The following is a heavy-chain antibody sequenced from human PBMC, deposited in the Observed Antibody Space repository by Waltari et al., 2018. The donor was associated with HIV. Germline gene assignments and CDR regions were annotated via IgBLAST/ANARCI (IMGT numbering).Heavy chain of an antibody. CDR2: MYSGGTT. CDR3: AASVFLDY. V-gene: IGHV3-66*01. J-gene: IGHJ4*02. Sequence: EVHLVESGGGLVRPGGSARLACGASGFSVGSDVMTWVRQAPGKGLEWVSLMYSGGTTHYLDSVKGRFTIYRDNPKNMVYLQMNGLRVEDTGVYYCAASVFLDYWGQGTLLTVSS. CDR1: GFSVGSDV.